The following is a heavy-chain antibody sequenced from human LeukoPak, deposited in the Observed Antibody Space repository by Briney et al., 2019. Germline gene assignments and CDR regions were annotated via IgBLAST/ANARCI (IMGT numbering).Heavy chain of an antibody. CDR1: GFTFSSYS. V-gene: IGHV3-48*01. CDR3: ARDREQWLVRAFDY. J-gene: IGHJ4*02. D-gene: IGHD6-19*01. CDR2: ISSSSSTI. Sequence: GGSLRLSCAASGFTFSSYSMNWVRQAPGKGLEWVSYISSSSSTIYYADSVKGRFTISRDNAKNSLYLQMYSLRAEDTAVYYCARDREQWLVRAFDYWGQGTLVTVSS.